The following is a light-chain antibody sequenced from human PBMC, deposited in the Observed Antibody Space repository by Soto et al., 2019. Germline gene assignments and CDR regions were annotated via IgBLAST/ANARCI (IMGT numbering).Light chain of an antibody. CDR2: DVV. Sequence: QSVLTQPASVSGSPGQSIAISCTGTGSDIAGYNYVSWYQQHPGKAPKLMIYDVVNRPSGVSNRFSGSRSGYTASLTISGLRPEDEADYYCCSFTSSNTRVFGGGTKLTVL. J-gene: IGLJ2*01. CDR3: CSFTSSNTRV. CDR1: GSDIAGYNY. V-gene: IGLV2-14*03.